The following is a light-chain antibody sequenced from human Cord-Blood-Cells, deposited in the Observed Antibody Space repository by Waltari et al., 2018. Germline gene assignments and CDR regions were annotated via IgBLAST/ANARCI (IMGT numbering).Light chain of an antibody. CDR1: QSVSSY. J-gene: IGKJ2*01. CDR3: QQRSNWPRT. CDR2: DAS. V-gene: IGKV3-11*01. Sequence: DIVLTQSPATLSLSPGERATLSCRASQSVSSYLAWYQQKPGPAPRLLIYDASNRATGIPARFSGSGSGTDFTLTSSSLEPEDFAVYYCQQRSNWPRTFGQGTKLEIK.